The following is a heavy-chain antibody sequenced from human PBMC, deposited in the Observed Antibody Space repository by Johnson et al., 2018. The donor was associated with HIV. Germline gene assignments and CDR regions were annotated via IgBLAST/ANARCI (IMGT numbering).Heavy chain of an antibody. J-gene: IGHJ3*02. Sequence: VQLVESGGGVVQPGRSLRLSCAASGFTVSSNYMTWVRQAPGKGLEWVSVIYSGGSTHYADSVKGRFTISRDNSKNTLYLQMNSLRAEYTAVYYCAREMAIAAAGHDAFDIWGQGTMVTVAS. CDR1: GFTVSSNY. CDR3: AREMAIAAAGHDAFDI. D-gene: IGHD6-13*01. CDR2: IYSGGST. V-gene: IGHV3-66*02.